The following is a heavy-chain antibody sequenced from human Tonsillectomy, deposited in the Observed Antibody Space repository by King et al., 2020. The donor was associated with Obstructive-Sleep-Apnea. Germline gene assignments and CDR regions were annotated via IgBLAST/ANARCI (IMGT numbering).Heavy chain of an antibody. CDR1: GFTFDDYA. V-gene: IGHV3-9*01. CDR2: ISWNSGSL. Sequence: VQLVESGGGLVQPGRSLRLSCAASGFTFDDYAMHWVRQAPGKGLEWVSDISWNSGSLVYADSVKGRFTISRDNAKNSLFLQMNSLRPEDTALYYCAKARAAVAGLGYFDLWGRGTLVTVSS. D-gene: IGHD6-19*01. CDR3: AKARAAVAGLGYFDL. J-gene: IGHJ2*01.